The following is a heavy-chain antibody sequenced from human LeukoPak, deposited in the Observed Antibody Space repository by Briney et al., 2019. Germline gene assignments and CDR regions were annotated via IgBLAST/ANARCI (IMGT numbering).Heavy chain of an antibody. CDR3: ARDSGYDSGLRKDFDY. CDR1: GFTFSSYS. D-gene: IGHD5-12*01. V-gene: IGHV3-21*01. Sequence: PGGSLRLSCAASGFTFSSYSMNWVRQAPGKGLEWVSSISSSSSYIYYADSVKGRFTISRDNAKNSLYLQMNSLRAEDTAVYYCARDSGYDSGLRKDFDYWGQGTLVTVSS. CDR2: ISSSSSYI. J-gene: IGHJ4*02.